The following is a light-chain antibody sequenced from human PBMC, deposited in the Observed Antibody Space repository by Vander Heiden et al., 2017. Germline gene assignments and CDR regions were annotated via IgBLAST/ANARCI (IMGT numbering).Light chain of an antibody. CDR1: PSVRSN. Sequence: EIVMTQSPATLSVSPGERATLSCRPSPSVRSNLAWYQQKPGQAPRLLIYGASTRATGIPARFSGSGSGTEFTLTISSRQSEDFAVYYCQQYNNWPSWTFGQGTKVEIK. CDR3: QQYNNWPSWT. J-gene: IGKJ1*01. V-gene: IGKV3-15*01. CDR2: GAS.